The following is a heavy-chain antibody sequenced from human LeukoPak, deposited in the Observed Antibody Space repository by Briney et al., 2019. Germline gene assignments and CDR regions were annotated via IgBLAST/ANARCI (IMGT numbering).Heavy chain of an antibody. D-gene: IGHD3-22*01. Sequence: ASVKVSCKASGYTFTGYYMHWVRQAPGQGLEWMGWISAYNGNTNYAQKLQGRVTMTTDTSTSTAYMELRSLRSDDTAVYYCARYYDSSGYFDYWGQGTLVTVSS. V-gene: IGHV1-18*04. CDR1: GYTFTGYY. CDR2: ISAYNGNT. J-gene: IGHJ4*02. CDR3: ARYYDSSGYFDY.